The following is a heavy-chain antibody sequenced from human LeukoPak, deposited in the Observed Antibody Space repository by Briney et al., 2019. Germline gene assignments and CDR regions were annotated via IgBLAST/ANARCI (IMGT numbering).Heavy chain of an antibody. V-gene: IGHV3-74*01. Sequence: GGSLRLSCVASGFTFSSYWMHWVRQAPGKGLVWVSRINSDGSSTSYADSVKGRFTISRDNAKNTLYLQMNSLRAEDTAVYYCAREGWLLWFGELYYFDYWGQGTLVTVSS. CDR2: INSDGSST. J-gene: IGHJ4*02. CDR1: GFTFSSYW. CDR3: AREGWLLWFGELYYFDY. D-gene: IGHD3-10*01.